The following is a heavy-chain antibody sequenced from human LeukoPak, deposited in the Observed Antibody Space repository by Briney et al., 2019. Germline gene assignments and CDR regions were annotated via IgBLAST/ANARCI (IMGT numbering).Heavy chain of an antibody. CDR1: GGSISSYY. D-gene: IGHD2-21*02. Sequence: SETLSLTCTVSGGSISSYYWSWIRQPPGKGLEWNGYINYSGTTNYNPSLKSRITISVDTSKNQFSLKVRSVTAADTAVYYCARVGCGGDCYTDAFDIWGQGTMVTVSS. J-gene: IGHJ3*02. CDR3: ARVGCGGDCYTDAFDI. V-gene: IGHV4-59*01. CDR2: INYSGTT.